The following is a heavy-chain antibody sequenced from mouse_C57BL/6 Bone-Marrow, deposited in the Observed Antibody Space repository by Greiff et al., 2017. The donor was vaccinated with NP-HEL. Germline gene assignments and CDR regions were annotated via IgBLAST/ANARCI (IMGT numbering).Heavy chain of an antibody. D-gene: IGHD4-1*01. V-gene: IGHV1-50*01. CDR2: IDPSDSYT. Sequence: QVQLKQPGAELVKPGASVKLSCKASGYTFTSYWMQWVKQRPGQGLERIGEIDPSDSYTNYNQKFKGKATLTVDTSSSTAYMQLSSLPSEDSAVYYCARWDFIAYWGQGTLVTVSA. CDR1: GYTFTSYW. CDR3: ARWDFIAY. J-gene: IGHJ3*01.